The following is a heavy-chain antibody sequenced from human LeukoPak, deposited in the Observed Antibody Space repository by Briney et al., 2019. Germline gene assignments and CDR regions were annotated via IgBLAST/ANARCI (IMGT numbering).Heavy chain of an antibody. Sequence: SETLSLTCTVSGGSISSSRSYWGWIRQPPGKGLEWIGSLHYSGSTYYNTSLKSRVTISVDTSKDQFSLKLSSVTAADTAVYYCVCQQQLVLCHFDYWGQGTLVTVSS. V-gene: IGHV4-39*01. CDR3: VCQQQLVLCHFDY. J-gene: IGHJ4*02. D-gene: IGHD2/OR15-2a*01. CDR1: GGSISSSRSY. CDR2: LHYSGST.